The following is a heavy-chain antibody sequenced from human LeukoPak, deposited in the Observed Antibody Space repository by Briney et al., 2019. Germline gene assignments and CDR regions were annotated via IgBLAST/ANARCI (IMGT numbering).Heavy chain of an antibody. CDR1: GGSISSYY. V-gene: IGHV4-39*01. CDR3: ARHQWSGVFDPHLGY. Sequence: PSETLSLTCTVPGGSISSYYWSWIRQPPGKGLEWIGSIYYSGSTYYNPSLKSRVTISVDTSKNQFSLKLRSVTAADTAVYYCARHQWSGVFDPHLGYWGQGTLVTVSS. D-gene: IGHD3-10*01. CDR2: IYYSGST. J-gene: IGHJ4*02.